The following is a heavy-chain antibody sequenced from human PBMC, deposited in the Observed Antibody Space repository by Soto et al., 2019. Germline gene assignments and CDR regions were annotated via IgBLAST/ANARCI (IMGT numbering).Heavy chain of an antibody. J-gene: IGHJ6*02. V-gene: IGHV5-10-1*01. CDR3: ASRTPPPRLRFSGNYYYGMDV. D-gene: IGHD3-3*01. Sequence: PGESLKLSCKGSGYSFTSYWISWVRQMPGKGLEWMGRIDPSDSYTNYSPSFQGHVTISADKSISTAYLQWSSLKASDTAMYYCASRTPPPRLRFSGNYYYGMDVWGQGTTVTVSS. CDR1: GYSFTSYW. CDR2: IDPSDSYT.